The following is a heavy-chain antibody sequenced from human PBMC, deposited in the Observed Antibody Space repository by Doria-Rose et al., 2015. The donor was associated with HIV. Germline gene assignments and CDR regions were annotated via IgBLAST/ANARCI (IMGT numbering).Heavy chain of an antibody. J-gene: IGHJ4*02. V-gene: IGHV2-26*01. CDR1: GVSLSSPGMG. CDR3: ARIKSSRWYHKYYFDF. D-gene: IGHD6-13*01. Sequence: QVTLKESGPVLVKPTETLTLTCTVSGVSLSSPGMGVSWIRQPPGKALEWLANIFSDDDRSYKTSLKSRLAISRGTSKSQLVLTMTDMDPVDTATYYCARIKSSRWYHKYYFDFWGQGTLVIVSA. CDR2: IFSDDDR.